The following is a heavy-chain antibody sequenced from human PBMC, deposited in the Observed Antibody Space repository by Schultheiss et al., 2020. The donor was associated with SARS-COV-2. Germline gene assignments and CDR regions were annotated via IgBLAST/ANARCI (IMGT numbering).Heavy chain of an antibody. CDR1: GFTFSSYA. Sequence: GGSLRLSCAASGFTFSSYAMSWVRQVPGEGPVWVSFIDTDGSRTTYADSVKGRFTISRDNSKNTLYLQMNSLRAEDTAVYYCARDDCSSTSCYYYYYYMDVWGKGTTVTVSS. CDR3: ARDDCSSTSCYYYYYYMDV. J-gene: IGHJ6*03. CDR2: IDTDGSRT. D-gene: IGHD2-2*01. V-gene: IGHV3-23*03.